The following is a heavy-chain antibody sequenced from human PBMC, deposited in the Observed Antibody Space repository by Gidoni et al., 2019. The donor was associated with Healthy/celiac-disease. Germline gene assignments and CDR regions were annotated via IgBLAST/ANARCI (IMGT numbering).Heavy chain of an antibody. Sequence: QLQLQESAPGLVKPSETLSLTCTVSGGSISSISYYWGWIRQPPGKGLEWIGSIYYSGSTYYNPSLKSRVTISVDTSKNQFSLKLSSVTAADTAVYYCATPWRRDGYNLVWYFDLWGRGTLVTVSS. J-gene: IGHJ2*01. CDR2: IYYSGST. V-gene: IGHV4-39*01. D-gene: IGHD5-12*01. CDR3: ATPWRRDGYNLVWYFDL. CDR1: GGSISSISYY.